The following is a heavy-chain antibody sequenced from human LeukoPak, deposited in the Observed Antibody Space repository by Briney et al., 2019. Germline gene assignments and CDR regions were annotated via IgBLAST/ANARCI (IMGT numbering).Heavy chain of an antibody. CDR1: GYTFTSYF. J-gene: IGHJ5*02. D-gene: IGHD3-10*01. Sequence: ASVKVSCKASGYTFTSYFMHWVRQAPGQGLEWMGIINPSGGSTSYAQKFQGRVTMTRDTSTSTVYMELSSLRSEDTAVYYCARDRARITMVRGVILYNWFDPWGQGTLVTVSS. CDR2: INPSGGST. CDR3: ARDRARITMVRGVILYNWFDP. V-gene: IGHV1-46*01.